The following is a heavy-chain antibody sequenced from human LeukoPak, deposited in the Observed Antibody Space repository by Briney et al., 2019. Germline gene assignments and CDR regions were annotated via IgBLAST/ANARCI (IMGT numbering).Heavy chain of an antibody. CDR1: GGSISSSSYY. V-gene: IGHV4-39*01. CDR2: IYYSGST. CDR3: ARHGIAVVTPDDAFDI. Sequence: SETLSLTCTVSGGSISSSSYYWGWIRQPPGKGLEWIGSIYYSGSTYYNPSLKSRVTISVDTSKNQFSLKLSSVTAADTAVYYCARHGIAVVTPDDAFDIWGQGTMVAVSS. D-gene: IGHD2-21*02. J-gene: IGHJ3*02.